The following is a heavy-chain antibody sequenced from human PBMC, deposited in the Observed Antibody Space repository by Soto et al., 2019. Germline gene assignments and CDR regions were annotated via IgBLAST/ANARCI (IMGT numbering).Heavy chain of an antibody. J-gene: IGHJ5*02. CDR3: ASDWYPRFDP. CDR1: GYTFSSYV. Sequence: QIRLVQSGGEVRTPGASVKVSCKASGYTFSSYVITWVRQAPGQGLEWLGWINPSRGETNYAQKFQGRVTVTTDTSTTTGYMELRNLTFDDTAVYYCASDWYPRFDPWGQGTLVTVSS. D-gene: IGHD6-13*01. CDR2: INPSRGET. V-gene: IGHV1-18*01.